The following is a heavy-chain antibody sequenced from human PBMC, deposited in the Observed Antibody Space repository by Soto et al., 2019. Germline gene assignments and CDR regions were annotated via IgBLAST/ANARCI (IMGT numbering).Heavy chain of an antibody. V-gene: IGHV2-26*01. CDR1: GFSLSDPAMG. Sequence: QVTLKESGPVLVKPTETLTLTCTVSGFSLSDPAMGVSWIRQPPGKALDWLVHIFSNDEKSYRASLKSRLPISNDISKGQVVLTMTDMDPDDTATYSCAWIVRPGLVFTFDSWGQGTLVTVSS. D-gene: IGHD3-9*01. J-gene: IGHJ4*02. CDR3: AWIVRPGLVFTFDS. CDR2: IFSNDEK.